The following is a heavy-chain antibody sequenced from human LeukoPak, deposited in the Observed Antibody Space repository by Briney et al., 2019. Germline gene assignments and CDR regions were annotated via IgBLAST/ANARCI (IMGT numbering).Heavy chain of an antibody. CDR2: ISNSGST. V-gene: IGHV4-59*01. D-gene: IGHD5-24*01. Sequence: SETLSLTCTVSGGSISSYYWSWIRQPPGKGLEWIGYISNSGSTNYHPSLKSRVTISSDTSKNQFSLKLSFVTAADTAVYYCARADYEMATTDYWGQGTLVTVSS. CDR3: ARADYEMATTDY. J-gene: IGHJ4*02. CDR1: GGSISSYY.